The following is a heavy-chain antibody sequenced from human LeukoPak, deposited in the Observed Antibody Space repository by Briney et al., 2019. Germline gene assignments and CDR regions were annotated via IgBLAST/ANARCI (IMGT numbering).Heavy chain of an antibody. CDR1: GYSFTSHY. D-gene: IGHD6-19*01. J-gene: IGHJ4*02. CDR3: ARDWQWLVKSGNIDY. V-gene: IGHV1-46*01. Sequence: ASVKVSCKASGYSFTSHYMHWVRQAPGQGLEWMGLINPSGSSTLYAQKFQGRVTMTRDMSTTTDYMELSSLRSEDTAVYYCARDWQWLVKSGNIDYWGQGTLVTVSS. CDR2: INPSGSST.